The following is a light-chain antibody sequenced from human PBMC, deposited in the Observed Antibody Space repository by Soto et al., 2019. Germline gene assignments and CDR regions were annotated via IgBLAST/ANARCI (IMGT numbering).Light chain of an antibody. V-gene: IGKV1-39*01. CDR2: AAS. Sequence: DIQMTQSPSSLSASVGDRVTITCRASQSIASYLTWYQQKPGKAPKILIYAASNLQGGVPSRFSGSGSGTDFTLTIRSLQPEDFATYYCQQSYTSPWTFGQGTKVDIK. CDR1: QSIASY. CDR3: QQSYTSPWT. J-gene: IGKJ1*01.